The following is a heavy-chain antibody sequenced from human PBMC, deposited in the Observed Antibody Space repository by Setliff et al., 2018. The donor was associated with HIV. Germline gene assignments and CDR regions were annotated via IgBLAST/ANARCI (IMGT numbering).Heavy chain of an antibody. CDR2: IYPGDSDT. CDR1: GYSFTSYW. J-gene: IGHJ6*02. Sequence: GESLKIFCKGSGYSFTSYWIGWVRQMPGKGLEWMGIIYPGDSDTRYSPSFQGQVTISADKSISTAYLQWSSLKASDTAMYYCARLSTTVTPYYGMDVWGQGTTVTVSS. CDR3: ARLSTTVTPYYGMDV. D-gene: IGHD4-17*01. V-gene: IGHV5-51*01.